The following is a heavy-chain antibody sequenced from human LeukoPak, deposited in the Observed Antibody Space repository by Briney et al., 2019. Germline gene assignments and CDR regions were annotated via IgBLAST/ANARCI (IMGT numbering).Heavy chain of an antibody. J-gene: IGHJ5*02. CDR3: ARETPGDLRTRLRFDP. V-gene: IGHV1-3*01. D-gene: IGHD7-27*01. CDR1: GYTFTSYA. Sequence: GASVKVSCKASGYTFTSYAMHWVRQAPGQRLEWMGWINAGNGNTKYSQKFQGRVTITRDTSASTAYMELSSLRSEDTAVYYCARETPGDLRTRLRFDPWGQGTLVTVSS. CDR2: INAGNGNT.